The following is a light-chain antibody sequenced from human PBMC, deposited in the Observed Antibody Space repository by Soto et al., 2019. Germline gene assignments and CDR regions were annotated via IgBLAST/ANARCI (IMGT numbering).Light chain of an antibody. J-gene: IGKJ5*01. CDR2: AAS. V-gene: IGKV1-39*01. CDR3: QQSYSTPIT. Sequence: DIQMTQSPSSLSASVGDRVTITCRASQSISSYLNWYQQKPGKAPKLLIYAASSLQSGVPSRFSVSGSGTDFTLTISSLQAEDFATYYCQQSYSTPITFGQGTRLEIK. CDR1: QSISSY.